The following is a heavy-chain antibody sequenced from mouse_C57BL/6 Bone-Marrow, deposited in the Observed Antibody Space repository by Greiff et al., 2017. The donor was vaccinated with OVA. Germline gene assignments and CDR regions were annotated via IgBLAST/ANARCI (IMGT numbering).Heavy chain of an antibody. J-gene: IGHJ1*03. CDR3: ARKDGGMVTTGWYFDV. CDR1: GYTFTSYW. V-gene: IGHV1-72*01. D-gene: IGHD2-2*01. Sequence: QVQLQQPGAELVKPGASVKLSCKASGYTFTSYWMHWVKQRPGRGLEWIGRIDPNSGGTKYNEKFKSKATLTVDKPSSTAYMQLSSLTSEDSAVYYCARKDGGMVTTGWYFDVWGTGTTVTVSS. CDR2: IDPNSGGT.